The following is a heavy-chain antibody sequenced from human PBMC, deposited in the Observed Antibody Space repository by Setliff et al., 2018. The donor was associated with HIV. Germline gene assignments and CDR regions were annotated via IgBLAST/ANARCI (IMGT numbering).Heavy chain of an antibody. J-gene: IGHJ2*01. CDR2: INADNGNT. Sequence: ASVKVSCKASGYTFTNHLLYWVRQAPGQRLEWMGWINADNGNTRYSQKFRGRVTITRDTSASTAYMELSSLTSQDTAVYYCARERATGKPPLLNWYFDLWGRGTLVTVSS. V-gene: IGHV1-3*01. D-gene: IGHD1-1*01. CDR3: ARERATGKPPLLNWYFDL. CDR1: GYTFTNHL.